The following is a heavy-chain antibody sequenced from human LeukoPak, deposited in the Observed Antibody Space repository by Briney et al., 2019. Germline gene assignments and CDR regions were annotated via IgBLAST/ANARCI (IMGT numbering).Heavy chain of an antibody. CDR2: IYNSGTT. V-gene: IGHV4-39*07. CDR3: SAERPGTIVDY. Sequence: SETLSLTCTVSGGSIDSSSYYWGWIRQPPGKGLEWIGSIYNSGTTYYNPSLKSRVTVSVDTSKNQFSLKLSSVTAADTAVYYCSAERPGTIVDYWGRGTLVTVSS. J-gene: IGHJ4*02. CDR1: GGSIDSSSYY. D-gene: IGHD1-1*01.